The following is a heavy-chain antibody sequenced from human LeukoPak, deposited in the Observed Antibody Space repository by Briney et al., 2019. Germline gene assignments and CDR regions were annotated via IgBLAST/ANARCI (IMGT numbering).Heavy chain of an antibody. D-gene: IGHD2/OR15-2a*01. Sequence: KPSETLSLTCAVSGFSISSGHYWGWIRQPPGKGLEWIVSVHHSGNSYYNPSLKSRVTISVDTSRNQFSLRLTSVTAADTAVYYCVRDVLEYDDFWGRGILVTVSS. CDR2: VHHSGNS. CDR1: GFSISSGHY. V-gene: IGHV4-38-2*01. J-gene: IGHJ4*02. CDR3: VRDVLEYDDF.